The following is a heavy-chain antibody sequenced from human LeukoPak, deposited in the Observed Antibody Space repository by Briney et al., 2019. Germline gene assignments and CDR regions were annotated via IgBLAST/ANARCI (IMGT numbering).Heavy chain of an antibody. D-gene: IGHD3-10*01. V-gene: IGHV3-7*01. J-gene: IGHJ5*02. CDR1: GFTFSRFW. CDR2: IKVDGTEK. CDR3: AKEGAYPIITYDT. Sequence: RGSLRLSCAASGFTFSRFWLNWVRQAPGKGLEWVANIKVDGTEKYYVDSVKGRFSISRDNAKNSLYLQMDSLRAEDTAVYYCAKEGAYPIITYDTWGQGALGTVSS.